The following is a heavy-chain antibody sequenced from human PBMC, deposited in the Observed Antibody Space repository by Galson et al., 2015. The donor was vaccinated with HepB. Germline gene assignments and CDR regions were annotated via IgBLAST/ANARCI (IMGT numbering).Heavy chain of an antibody. V-gene: IGHV3-15*01. CDR3: STGGYVFDI. Sequence: SLRLSCAGSGFIFSNAWMNWVRQAPGKGLEWVGRIKSQADGGTTDYAASVKGRFTISRDDSKKTVYVQMNSLKTEDTAVYYCSTGGYVFDIWGQGTMVPVSS. J-gene: IGHJ3*02. CDR1: GFIFSNAW. CDR2: IKSQADGGTT.